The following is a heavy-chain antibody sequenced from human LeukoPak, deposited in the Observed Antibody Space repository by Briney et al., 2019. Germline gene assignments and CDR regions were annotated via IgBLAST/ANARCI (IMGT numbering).Heavy chain of an antibody. CDR2: ISYDGSNT. V-gene: IGHV3-30*03. CDR3: ARSPHNFYYDSSGYHPLDTFDM. J-gene: IGHJ3*02. CDR1: GFTFSTYG. Sequence: PGGPLRLSCAASGFTFSTYGMHWVRQAPGKGLEWVAGISYDGSNTYYVDSVKGRCTISRDKSKNTLYLQMNSLRAEDTAVYYCARSPHNFYYDSSGYHPLDTFDMWGQGTMVTVSS. D-gene: IGHD3-22*01.